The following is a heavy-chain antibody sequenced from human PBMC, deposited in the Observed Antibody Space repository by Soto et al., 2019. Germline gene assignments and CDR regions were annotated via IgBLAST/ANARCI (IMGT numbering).Heavy chain of an antibody. CDR2: ISYDGSNK. V-gene: IGHV3-30*18. Sequence: GGSLRLSCAASGFTFSSYGMHWVRQAPGKGLEWVAVISYDGSNKYYADSVKGRFTISRDNSKNTLYLQMNSLRAEDTAVYYCAKDRVLDYDSSGYLYWGQGTLVTVSS. D-gene: IGHD3-22*01. J-gene: IGHJ4*02. CDR1: GFTFSSYG. CDR3: AKDRVLDYDSSGYLY.